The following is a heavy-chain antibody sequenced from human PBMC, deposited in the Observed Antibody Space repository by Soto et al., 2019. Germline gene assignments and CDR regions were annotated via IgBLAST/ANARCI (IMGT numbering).Heavy chain of an antibody. J-gene: IGHJ5*02. CDR3: ARALWGPAGHINWFDP. CDR2: ITTDKGKT. CDR1: GYTFTSFG. V-gene: IGHV1-18*01. Sequence: GASVKVSCKTSGYTFTSFGISWVRQAPGQGLEWMGWITTDKGKTNYAQKFQGRVTMTTDTSKNQFSLKLTSVTAADTAVYYCARALWGPAGHINWFDPWGQGTLVTVSS. D-gene: IGHD2-2*01.